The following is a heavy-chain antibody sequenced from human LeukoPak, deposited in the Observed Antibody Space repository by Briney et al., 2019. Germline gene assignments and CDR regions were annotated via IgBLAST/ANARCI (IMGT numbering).Heavy chain of an antibody. Sequence: GGSLRLSCAASGFTFSSYSMNWVRQAPGKGLEWVSSISSSSSYIYYADSVKGRFTISRDNAKNSLYLQMNSLRSEDTAVYYCARDGDSVSFDYWGQGTLVTVSS. D-gene: IGHD3-10*01. V-gene: IGHV3-21*04. J-gene: IGHJ4*02. CDR2: ISSSSSYI. CDR1: GFTFSSYS. CDR3: ARDGDSVSFDY.